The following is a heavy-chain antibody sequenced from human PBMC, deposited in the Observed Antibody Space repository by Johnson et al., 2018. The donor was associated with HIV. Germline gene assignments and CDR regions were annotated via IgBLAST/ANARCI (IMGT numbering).Heavy chain of an antibody. CDR1: GFTFSSNY. D-gene: IGHD3-9*01. CDR3: AKVRGILRYWGADAFDI. Sequence: EVQLLESGGGLVKPGGSLRLSCAASGFTFSSNYMSWVRQAPGKGLEWVSSINWNSGSTSYADSVKGQFSISRDNSKNTLYPQMNSLRAEDTAVYYCAKVRGILRYWGADAFDIWGQGTMVTVSS. J-gene: IGHJ3*02. V-gene: IGHV3-66*02. CDR2: INWNSGST.